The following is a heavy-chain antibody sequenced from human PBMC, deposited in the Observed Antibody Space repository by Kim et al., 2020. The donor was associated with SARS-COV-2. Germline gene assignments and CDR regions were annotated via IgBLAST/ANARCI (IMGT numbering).Heavy chain of an antibody. V-gene: IGHV3-33*01. CDR2: ILFDGSNK. D-gene: IGHD6-13*01. CDR3: ARDTSSSWSPFDY. Sequence: GGSLRLSCAASGFTFSSYGMHWVRQAPGKGLEWVAVILFDGSNKYYADSVKGRFTISRDNSKNTLYLQMNSRRAEDTAVYYCARDTSSSWSPFDYWGQGTLVTVSS. CDR1: GFTFSSYG. J-gene: IGHJ4*02.